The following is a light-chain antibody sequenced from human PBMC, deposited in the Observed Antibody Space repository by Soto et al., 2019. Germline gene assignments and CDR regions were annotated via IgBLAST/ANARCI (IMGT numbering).Light chain of an antibody. CDR1: QSVSSK. J-gene: IGKJ1*01. Sequence: EIVMTQSPATLSVSPGERATLSCRASQSVSSKLAWYQQKPGQPPRLLIYGASTRATGIPARFSGSGSGTEFTLTISSLQSEDFAVYYCLQYNNWPPWTFGQGTKVE. CDR3: LQYNNWPPWT. CDR2: GAS. V-gene: IGKV3-15*01.